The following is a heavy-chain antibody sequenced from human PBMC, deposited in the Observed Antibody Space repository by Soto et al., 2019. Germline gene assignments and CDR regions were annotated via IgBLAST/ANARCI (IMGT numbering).Heavy chain of an antibody. CDR3: ARAAHPSYYSNAHRYYFDY. V-gene: IGHV1-69*01. Sequence: QVQLVQSGAEVKKPGSSVKVSCKASGGTFSSYAISWVRQAPGQGLEWMGGIIPIFGTANYAQKFQGRVTITADESTSTAYMELSSLRSEDTAVYYCARAAHPSYYSNAHRYYFDYWGQGTLVTVSS. J-gene: IGHJ4*02. CDR1: GGTFSSYA. D-gene: IGHD4-4*01. CDR2: IIPIFGTA.